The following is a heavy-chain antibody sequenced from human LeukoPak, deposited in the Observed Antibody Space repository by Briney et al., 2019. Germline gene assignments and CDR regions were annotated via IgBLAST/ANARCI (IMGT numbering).Heavy chain of an antibody. CDR1: GFTFSSYG. CDR3: ARGYSYGEDVNWFDP. V-gene: IGHV3-30*03. J-gene: IGHJ5*02. CDR2: ISYGGSNK. Sequence: QSGGSLRLSCAASGFTFSSYGMHWVRQAPGKGLEWVAVISYGGSNKYYADSAKGRFTISRDNSKNTLYLQMNSLRAEDTAVYYCARGYSYGEDVNWFDPWGQGTLVTVSS. D-gene: IGHD5-18*01.